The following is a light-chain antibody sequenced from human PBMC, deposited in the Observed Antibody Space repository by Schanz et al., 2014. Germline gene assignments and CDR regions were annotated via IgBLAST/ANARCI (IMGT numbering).Light chain of an antibody. CDR2: LGS. CDR1: QSLLHSNGYNY. Sequence: EIVLTQSPLSLAVTPGESASISCRSSQSLLHSNGYNYLDWYLQKPGQSPQLLIYLGSNRASGVPDRFSGCGSGTDFTLKISRVEAEDVGVYYCMQALQTPLTFGGGTKVEIK. J-gene: IGKJ4*01. CDR3: MQALQTPLT. V-gene: IGKV2-28*01.